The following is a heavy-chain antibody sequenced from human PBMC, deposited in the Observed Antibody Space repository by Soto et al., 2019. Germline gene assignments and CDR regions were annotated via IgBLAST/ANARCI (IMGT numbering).Heavy chain of an antibody. CDR1: GYTFTSYD. CDR2: MNPNSGNT. V-gene: IGHV1-8*01. CDR3: ARGLYVILTGYSHNWFDP. D-gene: IGHD3-9*01. Sequence: QVQLVQSGAEVKKPGASVKVSCKASGYTFTSYDINWVRQATGQGLEWMGWMNPNSGNTGYAQKFQGRVTMTRNTSISTAYMVLSSLRSEDTAVYYCARGLYVILTGYSHNWFDPWGQGTLVTVSS. J-gene: IGHJ5*02.